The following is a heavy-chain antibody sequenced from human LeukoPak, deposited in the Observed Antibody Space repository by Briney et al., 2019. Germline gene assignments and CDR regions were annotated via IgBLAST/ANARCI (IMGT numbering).Heavy chain of an antibody. Sequence: ASETLSLTCTVSGGSISSYYWSWIRQPPGKGLEWIGYIYYSGSTRYNPSLQSRVTISIDTSKNQFSLKLNSVTAADTAVYYCARDPGPYCSSDCYFDYWGQGTLVTVSS. CDR3: ARDPGPYCSSDCYFDY. CDR1: GGSISSYY. J-gene: IGHJ4*02. V-gene: IGHV4-59*01. CDR2: IYYSGST. D-gene: IGHD2-2*01.